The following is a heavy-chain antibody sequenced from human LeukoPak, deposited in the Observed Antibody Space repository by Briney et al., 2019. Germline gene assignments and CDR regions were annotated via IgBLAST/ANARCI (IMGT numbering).Heavy chain of an antibody. CDR2: TSGSGGTT. D-gene: IGHD3-22*01. CDR3: AKDIKQYDSRGYWALDAFDM. CDR1: GFTFSAYG. V-gene: IGHV3-23*01. Sequence: GGSLRLSCAASGFTFSAYGMSWVRQAPGKGLEWVSSTSGSGGTTYYADSVKGRFTMSRDNSKNTLYLQMNSLRAEDTAVYYCAKDIKQYDSRGYWALDAFDMWGQGTMVTVS. J-gene: IGHJ3*02.